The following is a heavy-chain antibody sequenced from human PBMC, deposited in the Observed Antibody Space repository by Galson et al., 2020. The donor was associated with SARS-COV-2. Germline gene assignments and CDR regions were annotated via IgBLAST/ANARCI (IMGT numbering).Heavy chain of an antibody. V-gene: IGHV2-70*11. CDR1: GFSLTTSGIC. Sequence: SSPTLAKPTPTLTLTCSFSGFSLTTSGICVTWNRQPPGKALEWLARIDWDGDEHYSTSPKTRLTISRDTSKNQVVLTMTNMDPVDTATYYCARLRRCHANSQTVDYGGQGTLVTVSS. CDR3: ARLRRCHANSQTVDY. CDR2: IDWDGDE. D-gene: IGHD1-7*01. J-gene: IGHJ4*02.